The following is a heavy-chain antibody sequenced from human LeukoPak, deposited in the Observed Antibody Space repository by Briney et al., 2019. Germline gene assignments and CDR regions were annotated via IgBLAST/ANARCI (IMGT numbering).Heavy chain of an antibody. Sequence: SETLSLTCTVSGGSISSYYWSWIRQSAGKGLEWIGRIYTSGSTNYNPSLKSRVTISVDTSKNQFSLKLSSVTAADTAVYYCARVEPGYSYGGYDAFDIWGQGTMVTVSS. J-gene: IGHJ3*02. CDR2: IYTSGST. D-gene: IGHD5-18*01. V-gene: IGHV4-4*07. CDR3: ARVEPGYSYGGYDAFDI. CDR1: GGSISSYY.